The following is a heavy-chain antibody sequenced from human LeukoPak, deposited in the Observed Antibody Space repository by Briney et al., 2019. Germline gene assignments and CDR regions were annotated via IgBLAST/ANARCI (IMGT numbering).Heavy chain of an antibody. D-gene: IGHD5-18*01. V-gene: IGHV3-53*01. Sequence: PGGSLRLSCAASGFSVSTNYMSWVRQAPAKGLEWVSVIYSGDNTYYADFVKGRFTTSRDNSKNTLYLQMNSLRAEDTAVYFCAREGSGYTYGYNDAFDLWGQGTMVTVSS. CDR1: GFSVSTNY. CDR2: IYSGDNT. CDR3: AREGSGYTYGYNDAFDL. J-gene: IGHJ3*01.